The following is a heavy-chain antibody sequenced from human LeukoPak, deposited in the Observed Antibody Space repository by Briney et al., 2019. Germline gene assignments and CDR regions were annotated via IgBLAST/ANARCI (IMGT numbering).Heavy chain of an antibody. CDR2: MNPNSGNT. D-gene: IGHD6-13*01. CDR1: GFTFTSHD. V-gene: IGHV1-8*01. CDR3: ARDWYFRFDY. J-gene: IGHJ4*02. Sequence: ASVKVSCKASGFTFTSHDYNWVRQATGQGLEWMGWMNPNSGNTGYAQKFQGRVTMTRDTSISTAYMELSSLTSEDTAVYYCARDWYFRFDYWGQGTLVTVSS.